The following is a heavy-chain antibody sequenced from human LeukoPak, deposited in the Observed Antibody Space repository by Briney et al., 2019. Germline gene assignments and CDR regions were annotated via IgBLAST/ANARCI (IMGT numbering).Heavy chain of an antibody. CDR1: GGTFSSYT. J-gene: IGHJ3*02. D-gene: IGHD6-6*01. V-gene: IGHV1-69*04. Sequence: ASVKVSCKASGGTFSSYTISWVRQAPGQGLEWMGRIVPILGIANYAQKFQGRVTITADKSTSTAYMELSSLRSEDPAVYYCARDQAPYSSSSGAFDIWGQGTMVTVSS. CDR2: IVPILGIA. CDR3: ARDQAPYSSSSGAFDI.